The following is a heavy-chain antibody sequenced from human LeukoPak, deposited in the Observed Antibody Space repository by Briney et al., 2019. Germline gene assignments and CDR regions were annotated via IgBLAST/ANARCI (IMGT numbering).Heavy chain of an antibody. J-gene: IGHJ4*02. V-gene: IGHV6-1*01. Sequence: SQTLSLTCAISGDSVSSNSAAWNWIRQSPSRGLEWLGRTYYRSKWYNDYAVSVKSRITINPDTSKNQFSLQLNSATPEDTAVYYCARDVLGTVLRFLEWLSGYWGQGTLVTVSS. D-gene: IGHD3-3*01. CDR2: TYYRSKWYN. CDR1: GDSVSSNSAA. CDR3: ARDVLGTVLRFLEWLSGY.